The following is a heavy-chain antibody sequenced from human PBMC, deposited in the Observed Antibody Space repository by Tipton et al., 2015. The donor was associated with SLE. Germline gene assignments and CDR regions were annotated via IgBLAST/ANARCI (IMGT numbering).Heavy chain of an antibody. CDR3: ARDVKEGIEY. Sequence: QLVQSGAEVEKPGASVKVSCKASGYTFTSCGISWVRQAPGQGLEWMGWISAYNGDTNYAQKFRGRIIMTTDTSTSTAYMEVRSLRSDDTAIYYCARDVKEGIEYWGQGTQVTVSS. CDR2: ISAYNGDT. CDR1: GYTFTSCG. D-gene: IGHD2/OR15-2a*01. J-gene: IGHJ4*02. V-gene: IGHV1-18*01.